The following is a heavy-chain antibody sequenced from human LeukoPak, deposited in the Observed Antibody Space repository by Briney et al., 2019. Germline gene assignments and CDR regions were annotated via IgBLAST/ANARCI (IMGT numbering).Heavy chain of an antibody. CDR2: INHSGST. J-gene: IGHJ4*02. Sequence: KASETLSLTCAVYGGSFSGYYWSWIRQPPGKGLEWIGEINHSGSTNYNPSLKSRVTISVGTSKNQFSLKLSSVTAADTAVYYCARGRGIVGATTLSTRLDYWGQGTLVTVSS. D-gene: IGHD1-26*01. CDR3: ARGRGIVGATTLSTRLDY. CDR1: GGSFSGYY. V-gene: IGHV4-34*01.